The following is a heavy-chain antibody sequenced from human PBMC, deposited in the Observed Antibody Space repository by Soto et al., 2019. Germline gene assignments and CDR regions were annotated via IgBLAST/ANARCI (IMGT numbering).Heavy chain of an antibody. CDR1: GFTLSSYL. V-gene: IGHV3-7*01. Sequence: PGGSLRLSCAASGFTLSSYLMSWVRQAPGKGLEWVANINQDGSEKFYVDSVKGRFIISRDNAENSLYLQMDSLRAEDTAVYYCARKRDAWGVWGKATTVTVSS. CDR2: INQDGSEK. D-gene: IGHD7-27*01. J-gene: IGHJ6*04. CDR3: ARKRDAWGV.